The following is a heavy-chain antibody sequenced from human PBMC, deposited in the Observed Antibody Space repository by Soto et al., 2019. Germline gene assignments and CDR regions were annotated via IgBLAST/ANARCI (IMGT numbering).Heavy chain of an antibody. D-gene: IGHD3-22*01. V-gene: IGHV3-23*01. CDR2: ISGSGGST. CDR3: AKDPDYYDSSGYFDY. J-gene: IGHJ4*02. CDR1: GFTFSSYA. Sequence: EVQLLESGGGLVQPGGSLRLSCAASGFTFSSYAMSWVRQAPGKGLEWVSAISGSGGSTYYADSVKGRFTISRDNSKNTLYLQMNSLRVEDTAVYYCAKDPDYYDSSGYFDYWGQGTLVTVSS.